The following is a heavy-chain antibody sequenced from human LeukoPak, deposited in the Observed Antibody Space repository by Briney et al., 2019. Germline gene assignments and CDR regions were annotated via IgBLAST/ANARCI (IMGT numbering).Heavy chain of an antibody. CDR2: ISTYNGNT. Sequence: GASVKVSCKASGYTCSSYGISWVRQAPGQGLEWMGWISTYNGNTNYAQKVQGRVTMTTDTSTSTAYMELRSLRSDDTAVYYCARSDPGWVAFDVWGQGTMVTVSS. V-gene: IGHV1-18*01. CDR3: ARSDPGWVAFDV. J-gene: IGHJ3*01. CDR1: GYTCSSYG. D-gene: IGHD6-19*01.